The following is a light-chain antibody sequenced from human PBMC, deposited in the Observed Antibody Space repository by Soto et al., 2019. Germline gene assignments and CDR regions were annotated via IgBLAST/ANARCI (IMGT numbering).Light chain of an antibody. Sequence: EIVLTQSPATLSLSPGERATLSCRASQSVSSYLAWYQQKPGQAPRLLIYDASNRATGIPARFSGSGSGTDFTITIIILEPEDFAVYYCQQRSNWPPYTFGQGTKLEIK. CDR2: DAS. CDR1: QSVSSY. CDR3: QQRSNWPPYT. J-gene: IGKJ2*01. V-gene: IGKV3-11*01.